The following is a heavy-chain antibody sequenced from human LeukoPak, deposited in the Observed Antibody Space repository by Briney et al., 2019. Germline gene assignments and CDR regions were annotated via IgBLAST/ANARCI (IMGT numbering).Heavy chain of an antibody. D-gene: IGHD1-26*01. Sequence: PGGSLRLSCAASGFTFSSYAMSWARQAPGKGLEWVSAISGSGGSTYYADSVKGRFTISRDNSKNTLYLQMNSLRAEDTAVYYCAKDHLRSAWELLQNTPAGYWGQGTLVTVSS. J-gene: IGHJ4*02. V-gene: IGHV3-23*01. CDR2: ISGSGGST. CDR3: AKDHLRSAWELLQNTPAGY. CDR1: GFTFSSYA.